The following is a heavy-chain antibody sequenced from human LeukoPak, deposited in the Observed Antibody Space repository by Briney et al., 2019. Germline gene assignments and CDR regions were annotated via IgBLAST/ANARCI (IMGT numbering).Heavy chain of an antibody. CDR3: ARYVVSGSGRYYFDY. Sequence: NPSETLSLTCAVSGGSISSSNYYWSWIRQPPGREGEWIASINYGGTTYYKPSLKSRVTISVDTSKNHFSLRLSSVTAADTAVYLCARYVVSGSGRYYFDYWGQGSLVTVSS. D-gene: IGHD3-10*01. CDR2: INYGGTT. J-gene: IGHJ4*02. V-gene: IGHV4-39*02. CDR1: GGSISSSNYY.